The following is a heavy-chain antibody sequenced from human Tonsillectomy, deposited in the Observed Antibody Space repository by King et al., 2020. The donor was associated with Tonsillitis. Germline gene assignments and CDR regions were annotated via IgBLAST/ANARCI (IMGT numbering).Heavy chain of an antibody. Sequence: QLVQSGAEVKKPGASVKVSCKASGYSFTSYEINWVRQATGQGLEWMGWMNSNSDNTGYAQKFQGRGTMTRNTSIRTAYMELSSLRSEDTAVYYCARVSVRGGRIDDKHYGLDVWGQGPTVTVSS. CDR3: ARVSVRGGRIDDKHYGLDV. J-gene: IGHJ6*02. D-gene: IGHD3-10*01. V-gene: IGHV1-8*01. CDR1: GYSFTSYE. CDR2: MNSNSDNT.